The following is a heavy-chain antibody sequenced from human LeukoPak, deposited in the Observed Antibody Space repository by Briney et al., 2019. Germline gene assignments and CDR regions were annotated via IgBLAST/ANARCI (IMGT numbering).Heavy chain of an antibody. CDR1: GFTFSSYA. D-gene: IGHD1-26*01. V-gene: IGHV3-64D*06. CDR2: ISSNGGST. Sequence: GGSLRLSCSASGFTFSSYAMHWVRQAPGKGLEYVSAISSNGGSTYYVDSVKGRFTISRDNSKNTLYLQMSSLRAEDTAVYYCVKDETFARGSYVYFDYWGQGTLVTVSS. J-gene: IGHJ4*02. CDR3: VKDETFARGSYVYFDY.